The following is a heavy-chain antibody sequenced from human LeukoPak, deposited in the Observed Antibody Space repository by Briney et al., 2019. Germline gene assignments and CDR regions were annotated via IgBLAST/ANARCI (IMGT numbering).Heavy chain of an antibody. V-gene: IGHV3-48*03. Sequence: GGSLRLSCAASGFXFSSYEMNWVRQAPGKGREWVSHISSSDSTIYYADSVKGRFTISRDNAKNSLYLQMNSLRAEDTAVYYCARDGSAYGMDVWGQGTTVIVSS. CDR3: ARDGSAYGMDV. J-gene: IGHJ6*02. CDR1: GFXFSSYE. CDR2: ISSSDSTI. D-gene: IGHD1-26*01.